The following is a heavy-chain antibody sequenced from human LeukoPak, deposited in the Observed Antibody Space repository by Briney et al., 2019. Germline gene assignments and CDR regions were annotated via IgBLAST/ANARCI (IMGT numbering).Heavy chain of an antibody. CDR1: GFTFSSYG. J-gene: IGHJ4*02. CDR3: AKSGRRGYSYGYRFKYYYDY. Sequence: PGGSLRLSCAASGFTFSSYGIHWVRQAPDKGLEWVAVISYDGTNKYYADSVKGRFTTSRDNSKNTLYLQVNSLRTEDTAVYYCAKSGRRGYSYGYRFKYYYDYWGQGTLVTVSS. CDR2: ISYDGTNK. D-gene: IGHD5-18*01. V-gene: IGHV3-30*18.